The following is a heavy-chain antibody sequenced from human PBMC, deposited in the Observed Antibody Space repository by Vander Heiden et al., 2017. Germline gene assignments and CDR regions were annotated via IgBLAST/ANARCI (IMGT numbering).Heavy chain of an antibody. V-gene: IGHV1-69*01. Sequence: QVQLVQSGAEVKKPGSSVKVPCKASGGTFSSYAISGVRQAPGQGLEWMGGIIPIFGTANYAQKFQGRVTITADESTSTAYMELSSLRSEDTAVYYCAKRITMVRGVKTYYYYGMDVWGHGTTVTDSS. J-gene: IGHJ6*02. CDR3: AKRITMVRGVKTYYYYGMDV. D-gene: IGHD3-10*01. CDR1: GGTFSSYA. CDR2: IIPIFGTA.